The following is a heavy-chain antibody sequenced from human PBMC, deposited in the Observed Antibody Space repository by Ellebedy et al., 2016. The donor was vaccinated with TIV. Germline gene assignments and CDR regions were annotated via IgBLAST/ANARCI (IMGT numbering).Heavy chain of an antibody. Sequence: SETLSLTCTVSGGSISSYYWSWIRQPPGKGLEWIGYIYYSGSTNYNPSLKSRVTISVDTSKNQFSLKLSSVTAADTAVYYCARADYMATMSFSYYYMDVWGKGTTVTVSS. D-gene: IGHD5-24*01. J-gene: IGHJ6*03. CDR2: IYYSGST. V-gene: IGHV4-59*01. CDR1: GGSISSYY. CDR3: ARADYMATMSFSYYYMDV.